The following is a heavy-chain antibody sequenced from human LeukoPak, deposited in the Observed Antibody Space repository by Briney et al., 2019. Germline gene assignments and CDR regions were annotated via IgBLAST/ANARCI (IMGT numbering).Heavy chain of an antibody. CDR2: ISYDGSNK. CDR1: GFTFSSYA. CDR3: VRSIAAAAWSYYYGMDV. D-gene: IGHD6-13*01. Sequence: TGGSLRLSCASSGFTFSSYAMHWVRQAPGKGLEGVAVISYDGSNKYYADSVKGRFTISRDNSKNTLYLQMNSLRAEDTAVYYCVRSIAAAAWSYYYGMDVWGQGPTVTVSS. J-gene: IGHJ6*02. V-gene: IGHV3-30-3*01.